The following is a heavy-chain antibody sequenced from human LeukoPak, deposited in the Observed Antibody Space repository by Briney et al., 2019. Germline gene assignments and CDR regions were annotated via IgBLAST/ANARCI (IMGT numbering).Heavy chain of an antibody. Sequence: SVKVSCKASGGSLSNYAINWVRQAPGQGPEWMGGIIPIFGTPKYVQRFQGRVTITADEPTSTAYMELRSLTSEDTAVYYCARGLNHNDRPTDAFDIWSQGTKVTVSS. D-gene: IGHD3-22*01. CDR2: IIPIFGTP. CDR3: ARGLNHNDRPTDAFDI. V-gene: IGHV1-69*13. CDR1: GGSLSNYA. J-gene: IGHJ3*02.